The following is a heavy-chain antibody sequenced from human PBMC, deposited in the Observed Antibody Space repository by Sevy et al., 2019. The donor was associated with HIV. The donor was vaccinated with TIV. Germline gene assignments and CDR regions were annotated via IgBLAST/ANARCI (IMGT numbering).Heavy chain of an antibody. D-gene: IGHD3-3*01. CDR3: ARGGPYYDFWSGYYSPYYFDY. CDR2: INPSGGST. CDR1: GYTFTSYY. J-gene: IGHJ4*02. Sequence: ASVKVSCKASGYTFTSYYMHWVRQAPGQGLEWMGIINPSGGSTSYAQKFQGRVTMTRDTSTSTVYMGLSSLRSEDTAVYYCARGGPYYDFWSGYYSPYYFDYWGQGTLVTVSS. V-gene: IGHV1-46*01.